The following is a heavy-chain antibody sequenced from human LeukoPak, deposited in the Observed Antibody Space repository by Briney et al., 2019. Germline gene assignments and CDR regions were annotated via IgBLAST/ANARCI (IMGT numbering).Heavy chain of an antibody. CDR3: ARDAPQVTAAGVLAS. V-gene: IGHV3-53*01. J-gene: IGHJ5*02. Sequence: GGSLRLSCAASGFTVSDNYMSWVRQAPGKGLEWVSVMYSRGDTYYANSVKGRFTFSRDISKNTVYLQMKGLRTEDTAMYYCARDAPQVTAAGVLASWGQGTLVIVSS. CDR2: MYSRGDT. CDR1: GFTVSDNY. D-gene: IGHD6-13*01.